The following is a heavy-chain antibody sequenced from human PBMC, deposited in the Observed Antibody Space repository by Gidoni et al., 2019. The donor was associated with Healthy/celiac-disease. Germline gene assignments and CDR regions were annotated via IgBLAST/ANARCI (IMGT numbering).Heavy chain of an antibody. V-gene: IGHV3-48*03. CDR1: GFTFSSYE. CDR2: ISSSGSTI. J-gene: IGHJ4*02. D-gene: IGHD4-17*01. Sequence: EVQLVESGGGLVQPGGSLRLSCAASGFTFSSYEMNWVRQAPGKGLEWVSYISSSGSTIYYADSVKGRFTISRDNAKNSLYLQMNSLRAEDTAVYYCARDYGDLDYFDYWGQGTLVTVSS. CDR3: ARDYGDLDYFDY.